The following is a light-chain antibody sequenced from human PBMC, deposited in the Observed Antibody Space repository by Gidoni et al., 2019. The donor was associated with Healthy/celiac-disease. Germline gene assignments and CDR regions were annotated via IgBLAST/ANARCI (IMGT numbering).Light chain of an antibody. CDR3: AAWDDSLNGVV. CDR2: SNN. J-gene: IGLJ2*01. V-gene: IGLV1-44*01. Sequence: QSVLTQPPSASGTPGQRVTISCSGSSSNIGSNTVNLYQQLPGTAPKLPIYSNNHRPSGVPDRFSGSKSGTSASLAISGLQSEDEADYYCAAWDDSLNGVVFGGGTKLTVL. CDR1: SSNIGSNT.